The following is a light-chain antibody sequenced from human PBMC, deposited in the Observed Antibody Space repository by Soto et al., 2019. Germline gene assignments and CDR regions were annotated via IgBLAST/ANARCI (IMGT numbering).Light chain of an antibody. J-gene: IGLJ2*01. CDR3: TVWDDSLRGRL. V-gene: IGLV1-47*01. Sequence: QSVLPQPPSASGTHGQRVTISCSGASYNIEVNYVYWYQKLPGTAPRLLIYRNNQRRSGVPDRFSGCKSGTSASLAISALRSEDEADYYCTVWDDSLRGRLFGGVTRLTVL. CDR2: RNN. CDR1: SYNIEVNY.